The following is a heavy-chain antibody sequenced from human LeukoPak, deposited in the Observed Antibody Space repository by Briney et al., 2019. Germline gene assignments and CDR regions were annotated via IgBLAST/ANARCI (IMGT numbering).Heavy chain of an antibody. Sequence: GASVKVSCKASGYTFTSYGISWVRQAPGQGLEWMGWISAYNGNTNYAQKLQGRVTMTTDTSTSTAHMELRSLRSDDTAVYYCARDERLTHADYWGQGTLVTVSS. CDR2: ISAYNGNT. CDR1: GYTFTSYG. CDR3: ARDERLTHADY. V-gene: IGHV1-18*01. D-gene: IGHD2-15*01. J-gene: IGHJ4*02.